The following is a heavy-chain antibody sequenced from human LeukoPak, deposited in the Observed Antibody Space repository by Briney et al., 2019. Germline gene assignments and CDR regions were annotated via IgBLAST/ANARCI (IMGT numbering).Heavy chain of an antibody. J-gene: IGHJ4*02. V-gene: IGHV1-18*01. CDR3: ASSVGYYDSSGYYAFDY. CDR2: ISAYNGNT. Sequence: ASVTVSCKASGYTFTSYGISWVRQAPGQGLEWMGWISAYNGNTNYAQKLQGRVTMTTDTSTSTAYMELRSLRSDDTAVYYCASSVGYYDSSGYYAFDYWGQGTLVTVSS. D-gene: IGHD3-22*01. CDR1: GYTFTSYG.